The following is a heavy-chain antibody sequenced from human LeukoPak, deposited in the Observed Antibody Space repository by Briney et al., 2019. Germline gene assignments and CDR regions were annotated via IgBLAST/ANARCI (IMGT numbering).Heavy chain of an antibody. CDR1: GFTFSSYA. Sequence: GASLRLSCAASGFTFSSYAMSWVRQAPEKGLEWVSAISGSGGSTYYADSVKGRFTISRDNSKNTLYLQMNSLRAEDTAVYYCTKEGGGDIVVVPAAFAHAFDIWGQGTMVTVSS. V-gene: IGHV3-23*01. J-gene: IGHJ3*02. CDR3: TKEGGGDIVVVPAAFAHAFDI. CDR2: ISGSGGST. D-gene: IGHD2-2*01.